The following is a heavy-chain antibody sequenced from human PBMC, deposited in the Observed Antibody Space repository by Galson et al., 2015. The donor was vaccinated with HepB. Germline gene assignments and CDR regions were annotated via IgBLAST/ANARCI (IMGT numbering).Heavy chain of an antibody. CDR1: GGSISSYY. D-gene: IGHD5-24*01. CDR2: IYYSGST. Sequence: SETLSLTCTVSGGSISSYYWSWIRQPPGKGLEWIGYIYYSGSTNYNPSLKSRVTISVDTSKNQFSLKLSSVTAADTAVYYCARALVEMATIDIWGQGTMVTVSS. CDR3: ARALVEMATIDI. J-gene: IGHJ3*02. V-gene: IGHV4-59*01.